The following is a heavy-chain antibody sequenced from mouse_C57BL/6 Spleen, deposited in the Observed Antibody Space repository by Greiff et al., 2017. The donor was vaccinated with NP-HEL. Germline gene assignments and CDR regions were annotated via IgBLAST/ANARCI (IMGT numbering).Heavy chain of an antibody. CDR2: IYPSDSET. CDR1: GYTFTSYW. CDR3: ARYRYDYEKRYFDY. V-gene: IGHV1-61*01. D-gene: IGHD2-4*01. Sequence: QVQLKQPGAELVRPGSSVKLSCKASGYTFTSYWMDWVKQRPGQGLEWIGNIYPSDSETHYNQKFKDKATLTVDKSSSTAYMQLSSLTSEDSAVYYCARYRYDYEKRYFDYWGQGTTLTVSS. J-gene: IGHJ2*01.